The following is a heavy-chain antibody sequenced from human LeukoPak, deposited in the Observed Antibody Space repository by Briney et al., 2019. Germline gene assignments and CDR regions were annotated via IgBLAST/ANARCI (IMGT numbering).Heavy chain of an antibody. Sequence: GGSLRLSCAASGFTFSSYDMHWVRQATGKGLKRDSAIGTAGDPYYPGSVKGRFTISRENAKNSLYLQMNSLRAGDTAVYYCARGHGSGSSYYFDYWGQGTLVTVSS. D-gene: IGHD3-10*01. V-gene: IGHV3-13*05. CDR2: IGTAGDP. J-gene: IGHJ4*02. CDR1: GFTFSSYD. CDR3: ARGHGSGSSYYFDY.